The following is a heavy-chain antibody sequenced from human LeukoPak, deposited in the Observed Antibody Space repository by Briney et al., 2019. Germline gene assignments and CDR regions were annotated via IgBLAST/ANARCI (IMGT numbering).Heavy chain of an antibody. CDR3: ARWHCSGGSCYFDY. D-gene: IGHD2-15*01. V-gene: IGHV4-4*03. Sequence: REAPSLICAACGGCICITMGWGWVSQPPGKGLEWIGEIYHSGSTNYNPSLKSRVTISVDKSKNQFSLKLSSVTAADTAVYYCARWHCSGGSCYFDYWGQGTLVTVSS. CDR1: GGCICITMG. J-gene: IGHJ4*02. CDR2: IYHSGST.